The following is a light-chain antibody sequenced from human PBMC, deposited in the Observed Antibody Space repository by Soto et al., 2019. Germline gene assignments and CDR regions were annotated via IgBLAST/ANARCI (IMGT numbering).Light chain of an antibody. CDR2: KAS. CDR1: QTISSW. J-gene: IGKJ1*01. V-gene: IGKV1-5*03. Sequence: DIQMTQSPSTLSGSVGDRVTITCRASQTISSWLAWYQQKPGKAPKLLIYKASTLKSGLPSRFSVSGSGTEFNLTISSLQPDDFATYYCQHDNSYSETFGQGTKLE. CDR3: QHDNSYSET.